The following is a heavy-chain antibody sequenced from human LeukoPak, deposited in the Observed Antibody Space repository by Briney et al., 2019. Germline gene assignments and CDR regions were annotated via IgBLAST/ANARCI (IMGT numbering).Heavy chain of an antibody. CDR2: ISNSGST. CDR1: GGSFSSSNYY. CDR3: ARPDLYGILTGYQGSGAFDI. Sequence: PSETLSLTCAVYGGSFSSSNYYWGWIRQPPGKGLEWIGSISNSGSTYYNPSLKSRVTISVDTSKNHFSLKLSSVTAADAAVYYCARPDLYGILTGYQGSGAFDIWGQGTMVTVSS. V-gene: IGHV4-39*02. D-gene: IGHD3-9*01. J-gene: IGHJ3*02.